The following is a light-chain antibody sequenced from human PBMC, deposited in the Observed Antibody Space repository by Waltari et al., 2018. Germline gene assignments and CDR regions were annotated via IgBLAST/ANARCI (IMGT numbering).Light chain of an antibody. CDR1: QSVSRY. CDR2: ATS. CDR3: QQSYTTPRT. V-gene: IGKV1-39*01. Sequence: DIQMTQSPSSLSASVGDRVTITCRATQSVSRYLNWYQQKPGKAPKLLIYATSSLQSRVPSRFSGGGSGTDFTLTISSLQPEDFATYYCQQSYTTPRTFGPGTKVDI. J-gene: IGKJ3*01.